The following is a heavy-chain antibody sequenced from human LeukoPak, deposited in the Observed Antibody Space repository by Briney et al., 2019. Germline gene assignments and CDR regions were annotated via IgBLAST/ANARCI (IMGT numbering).Heavy chain of an antibody. Sequence: GSLRLSCAASGFAFSRYSMNWIRQPPGKGLEWIGYVYGSGYTNYNPSLKSRVTMSIDTSKNHFSLKLTSVTAADTATYYCARETSLAGFASGLGFNYWGQGILVTVSS. CDR1: GFAFSRYS. CDR3: ARETSLAGFASGLGFNY. CDR2: VYGSGYT. J-gene: IGHJ4*02. D-gene: IGHD6-19*01. V-gene: IGHV4-59*01.